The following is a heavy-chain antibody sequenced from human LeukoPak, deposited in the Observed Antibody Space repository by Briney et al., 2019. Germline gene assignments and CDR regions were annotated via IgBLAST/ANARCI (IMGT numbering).Heavy chain of an antibody. CDR1: GGTFSSYA. Sequence: ASVKVSCKASGGTFSSYAISWVRQAPGQGLEWMGRIIPIFGIANYAQKFQGRVTITADKSTSTAYMELSSLRSEDTAVYYCAKPGRYDYVWGGYRYSDAFDIWGQGTMVTVSS. CDR2: IIPIFGIA. CDR3: AKPGRYDYVWGGYRYSDAFDI. D-gene: IGHD3-16*02. V-gene: IGHV1-69*04. J-gene: IGHJ3*02.